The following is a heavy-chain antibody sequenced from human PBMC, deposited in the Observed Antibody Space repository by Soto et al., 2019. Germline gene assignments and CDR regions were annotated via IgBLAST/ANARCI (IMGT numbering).Heavy chain of an antibody. CDR2: ISYDGSNK. V-gene: IGHV3-30-3*01. D-gene: IGHD6-13*01. CDR3: ARELQQLAPHPWFDP. Sequence: GGSLRLSCAASGFTFSSYAMHWVRQAPGKGLEWVAVISYDGSNKYYADSVKGRFTISRDNSKNTLYLQMNSLRAEDTAVYYCARELQQLAPHPWFDPWGQGTLVTAPQ. CDR1: GFTFSSYA. J-gene: IGHJ5*02.